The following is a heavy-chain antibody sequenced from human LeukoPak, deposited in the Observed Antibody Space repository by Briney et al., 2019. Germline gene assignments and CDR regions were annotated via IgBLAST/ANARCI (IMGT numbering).Heavy chain of an antibody. CDR3: ASFHTTKDNNWFDP. CDR2: ILLILGVG. CDR1: GGTFSSYA. V-gene: IGHV1-69*04. D-gene: IGHD1-1*01. J-gene: IGHJ5*02. Sequence: GASVKVACKASGGTFSSYAISWVRQAPGQGLEWMGSILLILGVGDYAQKFQGRVTITANASTSTAYMELSSLRPEDTAVYYCASFHTTKDNNWFDPWGQGTLVTVSS.